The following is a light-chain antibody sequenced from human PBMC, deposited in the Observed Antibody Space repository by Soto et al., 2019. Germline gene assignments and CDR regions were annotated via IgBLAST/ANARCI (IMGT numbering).Light chain of an antibody. V-gene: IGLV2-23*01. J-gene: IGLJ2*01. CDR2: EGS. CDR1: SSDVGSYNL. Sequence: QSALTQPASVSGSPGQSITISCTGTSSDVGSYNLVSWYQQHPGKAPTVMIYEGSKRPSGVSDRFSGSKSGNTASLTISGLEAEDEAYYYCCSFAGSTTDVVFGGGTKLTVL. CDR3: CSFAGSTTDVV.